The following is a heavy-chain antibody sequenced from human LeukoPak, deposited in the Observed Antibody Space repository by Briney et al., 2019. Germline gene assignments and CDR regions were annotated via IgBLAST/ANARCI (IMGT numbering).Heavy chain of an antibody. CDR1: GYTFTHYW. Sequence: GESLKISCKGSGYTFTHYWIGWVRQLPGKGLELMGIIYPGDSDTRYSPSFQGQVTISADKSITTAYLQWSSLKASDTAMYYCARGAVAYYFDYWGQGTLVTVSS. CDR3: ARGAVAYYFDY. CDR2: IYPGDSDT. V-gene: IGHV5-51*01. D-gene: IGHD1-26*01. J-gene: IGHJ4*02.